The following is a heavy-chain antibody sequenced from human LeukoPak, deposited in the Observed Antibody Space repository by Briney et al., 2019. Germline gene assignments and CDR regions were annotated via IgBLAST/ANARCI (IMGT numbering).Heavy chain of an antibody. J-gene: IGHJ4*02. V-gene: IGHV1-18*01. D-gene: IGHD3-22*01. Sequence: GASVKVSCKASGYTFTSYGINWLRQAPGQGLEWMGWISAYNGHTNYAQKLQGRVTMTTDTSTSTAHMELRSLRSDDTAVYFCPRDSSGFPRDVSDYWGQGSRDPVSS. CDR3: PRDSSGFPRDVSDY. CDR1: GYTFTSYG. CDR2: ISAYNGHT.